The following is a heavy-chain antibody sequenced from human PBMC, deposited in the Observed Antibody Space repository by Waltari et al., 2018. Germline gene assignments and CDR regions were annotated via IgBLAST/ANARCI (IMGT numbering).Heavy chain of an antibody. V-gene: IGHV4-39*07. Sequence: QLQLQESGPGLVKPSETLSLTCTVSGGSISSRSYSWGWIRQPPGKGLEWIGSIYYSGSTYYNPSLKSRVTISVDTSKNQFSLKLSSVTAADTAVYYCARGRYRWYFDLWGRGTLVTVSS. CDR2: IYYSGST. J-gene: IGHJ2*01. D-gene: IGHD1-1*01. CDR3: ARGRYRWYFDL. CDR1: GGSISSRSYS.